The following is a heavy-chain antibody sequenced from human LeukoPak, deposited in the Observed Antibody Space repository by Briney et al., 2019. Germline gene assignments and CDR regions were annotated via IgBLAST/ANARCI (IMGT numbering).Heavy chain of an antibody. CDR1: GYTFTSYG. Sequence: ASVKVSCKASGYTFTSYGISWVRQAPGQGLKWMGWISAYNGNTNYAQKLQGRVTMTTDTSTSTAYMELRSLRSDDTAVYYCARRRTAMVHEDDDYWGQGTLVTVSS. CDR3: ARRRTAMVHEDDDY. CDR2: ISAYNGNT. V-gene: IGHV1-18*01. D-gene: IGHD5-18*01. J-gene: IGHJ4*02.